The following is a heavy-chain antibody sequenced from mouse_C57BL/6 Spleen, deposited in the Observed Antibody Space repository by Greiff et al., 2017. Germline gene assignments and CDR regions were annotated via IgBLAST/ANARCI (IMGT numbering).Heavy chain of an antibody. Sequence: QVQLKESGPGLVAPSQSLSITCTVSGFSLTSYGVHWVRQPPGKGLEWLVVIWSDGSTTYNSALKSSLSISQDNSKSQVFLKMNSHQTSDTAVYYCAKHELRLQAMDYWGQGTSVTVSS. CDR1: GFSLTSYG. D-gene: IGHD3-2*02. V-gene: IGHV2-6-1*01. CDR3: AKHELRLQAMDY. J-gene: IGHJ4*01. CDR2: IWSDGST.